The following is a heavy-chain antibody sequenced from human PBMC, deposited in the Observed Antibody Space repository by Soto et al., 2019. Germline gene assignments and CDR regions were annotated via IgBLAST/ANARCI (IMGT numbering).Heavy chain of an antibody. J-gene: IGHJ4*02. CDR3: ARQGVTTVTTFDY. CDR1: GGSITGYY. D-gene: IGHD4-17*01. Sequence: SETLSLTCTVSGGSITGYYWSWIRQPPGKGLEWIGYINHSGSTNYNPSLKSRATISVDTSKNQFSLKLTSVTAADTAVYYCARQGVTTVTTFDYWGQGTLVTVSS. CDR2: INHSGST. V-gene: IGHV4-59*08.